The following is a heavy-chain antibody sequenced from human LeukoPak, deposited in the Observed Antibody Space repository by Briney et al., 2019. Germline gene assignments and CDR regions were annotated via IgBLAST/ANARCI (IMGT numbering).Heavy chain of an antibody. CDR1: GGSISYYY. V-gene: IGHV4-59*01. Sequence: KPSETLSLTCSVSGGSISYYYWSWIRQPPGKGLEWIGYIYYSGTTNYNPPLKSRVTISVDTSNNQISLKLNSVTAADTAIYYCARVKSRGVGVTGLDYWGQGNLVTVSS. CDR2: IYYSGTT. D-gene: IGHD6-19*01. CDR3: ARVKSRGVGVTGLDY. J-gene: IGHJ4*02.